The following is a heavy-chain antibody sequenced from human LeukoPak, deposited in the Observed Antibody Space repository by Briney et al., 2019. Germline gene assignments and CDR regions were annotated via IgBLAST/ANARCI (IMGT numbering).Heavy chain of an antibody. J-gene: IGHJ4*02. D-gene: IGHD1-26*01. CDR3: TRAMVREWEPNISDS. V-gene: IGHV3-21*01. CDR1: GFTLTSYG. CDR2: ITSSGAV. Sequence: GGSLRLSCAASGFTLTSYGMNWIRQAPVRGLEWVSSITSSGAVYYADSVKGRITISRDSANNSLYLQMSSLRAEDTALYYCTRAMVREWEPNISDSWGQGTLVTVSS.